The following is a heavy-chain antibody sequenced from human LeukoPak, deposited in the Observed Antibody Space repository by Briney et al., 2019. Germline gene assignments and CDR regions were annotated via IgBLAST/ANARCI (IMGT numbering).Heavy chain of an antibody. CDR1: GGTFSSYT. J-gene: IGHJ5*02. CDR2: IIPILGIA. D-gene: IGHD5-12*01. Sequence: ASVKVSCKASGGTFSSYTISWVRQAPGQGLEWMGRIIPILGIANYAQKFQGRVTITADKSTSTAYMELSGLRSEDTAVYYCARDDIVATRWWFDPWGQGTQVTVSS. CDR3: ARDDIVATRWWFDP. V-gene: IGHV1-69*04.